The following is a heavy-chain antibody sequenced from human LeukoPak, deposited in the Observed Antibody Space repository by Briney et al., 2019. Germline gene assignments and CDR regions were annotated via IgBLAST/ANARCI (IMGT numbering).Heavy chain of an antibody. CDR3: ARVEYCNVGNCYFRPGAY. Sequence: ASVKVACKASGYTFTDYYMHWVRQAPGQGLEWMGWINPNSGGTNYAQKFQGRVTMTRDTSTTTAYMELRNLRSDDTAVYYCARVEYCNVGNCYFRPGAYWGQGTLVTVSS. CDR2: INPNSGGT. D-gene: IGHD2-15*01. J-gene: IGHJ4*02. CDR1: GYTFTDYY. V-gene: IGHV1-2*02.